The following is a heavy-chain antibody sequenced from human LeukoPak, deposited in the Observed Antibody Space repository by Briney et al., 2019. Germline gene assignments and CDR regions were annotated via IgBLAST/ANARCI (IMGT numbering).Heavy chain of an antibody. CDR1: GFTFSSYG. CDR2: IWYDGSNK. Sequence: PVGSLRLSCAASGFTFSSYGMHWVRQAPGKGLEWVAVIWYDGSNKYYADSVKGRFTISRDNSKNTLYLQMTSLRAEETAVYYGGGYSGYDLADYFDSWGPGTLVTVSS. V-gene: IGHV3-33*01. J-gene: IGHJ4*02. D-gene: IGHD5-12*01. CDR3: GGYSGYDLADYFDS.